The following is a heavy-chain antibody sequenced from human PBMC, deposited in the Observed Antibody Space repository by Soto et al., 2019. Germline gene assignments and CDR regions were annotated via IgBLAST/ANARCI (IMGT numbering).Heavy chain of an antibody. CDR2: MNPINGAT. D-gene: IGHD1-1*01. CDR1: GYDFTAYD. CDR3: GRGPSHRDPERPTPYYYALDV. J-gene: IGHJ6*02. V-gene: IGHV1-8*02. Sequence: ASVKVSCKASGYDFTAYDINWVRQASGQGLEWMGWMNPINGATGTARRFQGRVSLSRNTATGTAYLELTSLRSDDTAVYYCGRGPSHRDPERPTPYYYALDVWGQGTTVTVSS.